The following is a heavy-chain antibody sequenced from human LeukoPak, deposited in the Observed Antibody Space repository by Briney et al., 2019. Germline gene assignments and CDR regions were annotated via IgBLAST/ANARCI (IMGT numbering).Heavy chain of an antibody. CDR3: ARGTQIDSSVYYAGHFDY. Sequence: ASVKVSCKASGYTFIAYHMHWVRQAPGQGLEWMGIINPNDGSTNYAQRFKGRVTMTRERSTSTVYMELSSLRSEDTAVYYYARGTQIDSSVYYAGHFDYWGQGTLVTVSS. V-gene: IGHV1-46*01. CDR2: INPNDGST. CDR1: GYTFIAYH. D-gene: IGHD3-22*01. J-gene: IGHJ4*02.